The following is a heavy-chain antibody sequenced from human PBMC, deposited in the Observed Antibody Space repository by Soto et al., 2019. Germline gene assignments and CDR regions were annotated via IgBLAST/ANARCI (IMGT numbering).Heavy chain of an antibody. CDR1: GFTFRSSW. J-gene: IGHJ4*02. V-gene: IGHV3-7*01. CDR3: TRVSVLPVASY. Sequence: EEQLVESGGGLVQPGGSLRLSCAPSGFTFRSSWMNWVRQAPGRGLEWVANIHPDGTATYYVDSVKGRFTISRVNAANSLYLQMTSLTVEDTAIYYCTRVSVLPVASYWGQGTLVTVS. D-gene: IGHD5-12*01. CDR2: IHPDGTAT.